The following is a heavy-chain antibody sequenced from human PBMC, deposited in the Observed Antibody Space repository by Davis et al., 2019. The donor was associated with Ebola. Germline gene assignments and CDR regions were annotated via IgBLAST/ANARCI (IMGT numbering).Heavy chain of an antibody. D-gene: IGHD5-24*01. CDR2: IYVGGST. CDR1: GFNLSSYW. V-gene: IGHV3-53*01. Sequence: PGGSLRLSCAASGFNLSSYWMHWVRQAPGKGLEWISVIYVGGSTYYADSVKGRFTISRDKSKNELYLQMDSLTPEDTAVYYCSRMKRWLTQFENWGRGTLVTVSS. CDR3: SRMKRWLTQFEN. J-gene: IGHJ4*02.